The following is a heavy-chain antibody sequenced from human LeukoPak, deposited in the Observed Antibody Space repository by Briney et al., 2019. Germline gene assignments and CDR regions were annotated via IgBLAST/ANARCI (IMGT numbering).Heavy chain of an antibody. Sequence: SVKVSCKASGGTFSSYAISWVRQAPGQGLEWMGGIIPIFGTANYAQKFQGRVTITADESTSTAYMELSSLRSEDTAVYYCARDLTYSGSYYGYYYYGMDVWGQGTTVTVPS. J-gene: IGHJ6*02. CDR1: GGTFSSYA. CDR2: IIPIFGTA. CDR3: ARDLTYSGSYYGYYYYGMDV. D-gene: IGHD1-26*01. V-gene: IGHV1-69*01.